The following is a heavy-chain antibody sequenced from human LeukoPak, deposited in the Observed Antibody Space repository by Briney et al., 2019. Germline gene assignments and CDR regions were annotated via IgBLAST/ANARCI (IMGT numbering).Heavy chain of an antibody. V-gene: IGHV1-8*01. D-gene: IGHD3-10*01. CDR1: GYTFTSYD. Sequence: ASVKVSCKAPGYTFTSYDINWVRQATGQGLEWMGWMNPNSGNTGYAQKFQGRVTMTRNTSISTAYMELSSLRSEDTAVYYCARGRGKVLWFGELFGYWGQGTLVTVSS. J-gene: IGHJ4*02. CDR3: ARGRGKVLWFGELFGY. CDR2: MNPNSGNT.